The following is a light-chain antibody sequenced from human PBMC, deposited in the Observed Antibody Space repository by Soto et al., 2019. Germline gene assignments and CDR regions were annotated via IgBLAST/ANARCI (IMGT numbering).Light chain of an antibody. V-gene: IGKV3-15*01. CDR1: QSVTRN. J-gene: IGKJ1*01. Sequence: IVMTQSLVTLSVSPGERATLSCRASQSVTRNLAWYQQKPGQAPRLLIYDASTRATGVPARFSGSGSGTEFTLTISSLQSEDFAVYYCQHYNVWPWTFGQGTKVEIK. CDR3: QHYNVWPWT. CDR2: DAS.